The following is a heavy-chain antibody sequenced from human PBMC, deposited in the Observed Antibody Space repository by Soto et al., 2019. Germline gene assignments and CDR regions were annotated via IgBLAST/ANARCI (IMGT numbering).Heavy chain of an antibody. J-gene: IGHJ3*02. Sequence: EVQLVESGGGMVQPGGSLRLSCVASGFTVSSNYMSWVRQAPGKGLEWISIIYRGGDTYYADSVNVRFTISRDNSKNTLDLQMNSLRADDTAVYYCARGDDSSGYSAFDIWGQGTMVTVSS. D-gene: IGHD3-22*01. CDR2: IYRGGDT. CDR1: GFTVSSNY. CDR3: ARGDDSSGYSAFDI. V-gene: IGHV3-66*01.